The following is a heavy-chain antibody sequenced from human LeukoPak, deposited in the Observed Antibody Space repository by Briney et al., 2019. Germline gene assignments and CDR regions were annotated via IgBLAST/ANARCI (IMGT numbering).Heavy chain of an antibody. D-gene: IGHD4-17*01. J-gene: IGHJ5*02. Sequence: ASVKVSCKTSGYPFRNYDINWVRQATGQGLEWMGWINPHSGKTGYAQKFQGRVTMTTDTSANTAYMDLSSLRSENTAVYYCARLSSHYGDYKVDPWGQGTLVTVSS. V-gene: IGHV1-8*01. CDR3: ARLSSHYGDYKVDP. CDR1: GYPFRNYD. CDR2: INPHSGKT.